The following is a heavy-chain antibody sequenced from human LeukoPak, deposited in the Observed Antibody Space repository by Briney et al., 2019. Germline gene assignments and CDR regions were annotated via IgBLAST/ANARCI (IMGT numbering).Heavy chain of an antibody. CDR3: ARLWRSSTSCRD. CDR2: IYHSGST. CDR1: GGSISSSSYY. J-gene: IGHJ4*02. Sequence: SETLSLTCTVSGGSISSSSYYWGWIRQPPGKGLEWIGSIYHSGSTYYNPSLKSRVTISVDTSKNQFSLKLSSVTAPDTAVYYCARLWRSSTSCRDWGQGTLVTVSS. D-gene: IGHD2-2*01. V-gene: IGHV4-39*07.